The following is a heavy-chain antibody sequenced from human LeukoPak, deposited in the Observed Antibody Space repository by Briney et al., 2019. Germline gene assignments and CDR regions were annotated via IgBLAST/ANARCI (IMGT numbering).Heavy chain of an antibody. Sequence: SETLSLTCTVSGYSISSGYYWSWIRQPPGKGLEWIGYIYYSGSTNYNPSLKSRVTISVDTSKNQFSLKLSSVTAADTAVYYCARDYWFGELFDYWGQGTLVTVSS. CDR1: GYSISSGYY. CDR3: ARDYWFGELFDY. D-gene: IGHD3-10*01. CDR2: IYYSGST. J-gene: IGHJ4*02. V-gene: IGHV4-61*01.